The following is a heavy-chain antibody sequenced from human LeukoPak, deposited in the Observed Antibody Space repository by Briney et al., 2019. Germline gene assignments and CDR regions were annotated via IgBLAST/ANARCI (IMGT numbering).Heavy chain of an antibody. CDR1: GFTFSSYA. J-gene: IGHJ4*02. V-gene: IGHV3-23*01. D-gene: IGHD7-27*01. CDR2: ISGSGGST. CDR3: ARDRNWGSYGY. Sequence: PGGSLRLSCAASGFTFSSYAMSWVRQTPGKGLEWVSAISGSGGSTYYADSVKGRFTISRDNSKNTLYLQMNSLRAEDTAVYYCARDRNWGSYGYWGQGTLVTVSS.